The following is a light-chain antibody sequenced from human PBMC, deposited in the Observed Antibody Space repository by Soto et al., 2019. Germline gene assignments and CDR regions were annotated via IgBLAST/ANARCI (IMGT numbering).Light chain of an antibody. J-gene: IGKJ4*01. V-gene: IGKV1-33*01. CDR1: QGISNY. CDR3: QQYDNLPIT. CDR2: DAS. Sequence: IRMAQSPSSLSASVGDRVTITCRASQGISNYLAWYQQKPGKAPKLLIYDASNLETGVPSRFSGSGSGTDFTFTISSLQPEDIATYYCQQYDNLPITFGGGTKVDIK.